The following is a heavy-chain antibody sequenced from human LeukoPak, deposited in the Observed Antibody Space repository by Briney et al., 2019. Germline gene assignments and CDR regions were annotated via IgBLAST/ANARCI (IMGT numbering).Heavy chain of an antibody. J-gene: IGHJ4*02. Sequence: GGSLRLSCAASGFTFSSYSMNWVRQAPGKGLEWASSISSSSYYIYYADSVKGRFTISRDNAKNSLYLQMNSLRAEDTAVYYCARDYDYAFDYWGQGTLVTVSS. CDR2: ISSSSYYI. CDR3: ARDYDYAFDY. D-gene: IGHD3-16*01. V-gene: IGHV3-21*06. CDR1: GFTFSSYS.